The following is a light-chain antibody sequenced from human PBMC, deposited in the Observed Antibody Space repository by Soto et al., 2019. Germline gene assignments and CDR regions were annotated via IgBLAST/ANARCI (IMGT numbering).Light chain of an antibody. V-gene: IGKV1-5*03. CDR2: KAS. Sequence: DIQMTQAPSALSACVGDRVTITCRASQSINSWLAWYQQKSGKAPKLLIYKASSLESGVPSRFSGSGSGTEFTLIISSLQPDDFATYYCQQYNSYPLTFGGGTKVDIK. CDR3: QQYNSYPLT. J-gene: IGKJ4*01. CDR1: QSINSW.